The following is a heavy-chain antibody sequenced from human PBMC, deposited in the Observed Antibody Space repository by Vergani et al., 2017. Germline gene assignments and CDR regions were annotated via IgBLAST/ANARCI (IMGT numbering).Heavy chain of an antibody. CDR2: IWYDRSNK. J-gene: IGHJ4*02. Sequence: QVQLVESGGGVVQPGRSLRLSCAESGFTFSSYGMHWVRQAPGKGLEWVAVIWYDRSNKYYADTVKGRFTSSRDNSKNTLYLQMNSLRADDTAVYYCARDERRYCGGECYHDYWGQGTLVTVSS. CDR1: GFTFSSYG. D-gene: IGHD2-21*01. V-gene: IGHV3-33*01. CDR3: ARDERRYCGGECYHDY.